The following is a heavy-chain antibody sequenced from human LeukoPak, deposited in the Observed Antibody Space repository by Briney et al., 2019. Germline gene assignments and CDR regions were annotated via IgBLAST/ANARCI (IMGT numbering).Heavy chain of an antibody. J-gene: IGHJ4*02. CDR1: GFTFSSYG. CDR2: IWYDGSNK. CDR3: AVDWYDSSGYGTFDY. D-gene: IGHD3-22*01. Sequence: GRSLRLSCAASGFTFSSYGMHWVRQAPGKGLEWVAVIWYDGSNKYYADSVKGRFTISRDNSKNTLYLQMNSLRAEDTAVYYCAVDWYDSSGYGTFDYWGQGTLVTVSS. V-gene: IGHV3-33*01.